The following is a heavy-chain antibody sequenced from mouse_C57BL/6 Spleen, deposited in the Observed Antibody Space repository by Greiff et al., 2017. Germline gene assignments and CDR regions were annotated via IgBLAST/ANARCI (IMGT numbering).Heavy chain of an antibody. CDR1: GFTFSDYG. CDR2: ISSGSSTI. V-gene: IGHV5-17*01. CDR3: ARGGNPAWFAY. Sequence: EVNVVESGGGLVKPGGSLKLSCAASGFTFSDYGMHWVRQAPEKGLEWVAYISSGSSTIYYADTVKGRFTISRDNAKNTLFLQMTSLRSEDTAMYYCARGGNPAWFAYWGQGTLVTVSA. J-gene: IGHJ3*01. D-gene: IGHD2-1*01.